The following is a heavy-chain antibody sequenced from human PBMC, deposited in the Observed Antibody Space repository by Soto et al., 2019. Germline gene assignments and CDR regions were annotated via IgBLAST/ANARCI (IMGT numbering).Heavy chain of an antibody. J-gene: IGHJ4*02. CDR2: INAGNGNT. CDR1: GYTFTSYA. D-gene: IGHD4-17*01. Sequence: ASVKVSCKASGYTFTSYAMHWVRQAPGQRLEWMGWINAGNGNTKYSQKFQGRVTITRDTSASTAYMELSSLRSEDTAVYYCARDISPTTVDENYFDYCDKGPLGTVSS. CDR3: ARDISPTTVDENYFDY. V-gene: IGHV1-3*01.